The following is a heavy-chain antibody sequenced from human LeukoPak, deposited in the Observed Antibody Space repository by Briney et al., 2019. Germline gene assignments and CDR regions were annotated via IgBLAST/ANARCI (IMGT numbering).Heavy chain of an antibody. CDR2: IGSSGSYI. D-gene: IGHD3-16*01. CDR3: AREFGADGFDY. J-gene: IGHJ4*02. Sequence: GGSLRLSCEVSGFTFSSYHMNWVRQAPGKGLEWVSSIGSSGSYIYYADSLTGRFTISRDNAKNSLYLQMNSLRAEDTAVYYCAREFGADGFDYWGQGTLVTVSS. CDR1: GFTFSSYH. V-gene: IGHV3-21*01.